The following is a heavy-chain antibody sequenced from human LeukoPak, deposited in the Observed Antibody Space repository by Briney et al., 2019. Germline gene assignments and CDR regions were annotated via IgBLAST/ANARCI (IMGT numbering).Heavy chain of an antibody. CDR1: GGTFSSYA. CDR3: TIVVVTATFDY. Sequence: SVKVSCKASGGTFSSYAISWVRQAPGQRLEWMGGIIPIFGRANYAQKFQGRVTITADESTSTAYMELSSLRSEDTAVYYCTIVVVTATFDYWGQGTLVTVSS. D-gene: IGHD2-21*02. V-gene: IGHV1-69*01. CDR2: IIPIFGRA. J-gene: IGHJ4*02.